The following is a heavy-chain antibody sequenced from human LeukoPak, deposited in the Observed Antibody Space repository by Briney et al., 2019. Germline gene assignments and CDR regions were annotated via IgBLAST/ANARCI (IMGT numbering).Heavy chain of an antibody. CDR3: ARASPPLLSGAFDI. CDR1: GHTFTGYY. J-gene: IGHJ3*02. V-gene: IGHV1-2*02. CDR2: INPNSGGT. D-gene: IGHD1-26*01. Sequence: ASVKVSCKASGHTFTGYYMHWVRQAPGQGLEWMGWINPNSGGTNYAQKFQGRVTMTRDTSISTAYMELSRLRSDDTAVYYCARASPPLLSGAFDIWGQGTMVTVSS.